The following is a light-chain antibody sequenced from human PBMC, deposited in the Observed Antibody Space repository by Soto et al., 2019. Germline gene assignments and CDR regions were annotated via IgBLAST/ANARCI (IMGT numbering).Light chain of an antibody. V-gene: IGKV1-5*01. CDR2: HAS. J-gene: IGKJ1*01. CDR3: QQYNSYS. CDR1: QGISTW. Sequence: IQMTQSPSSLSSSLGDRLTITCRASQGISTWLAWYQRKPGTAPKVLIYHASNLQSGVPARFSGRESGTEFTLTISRLQPDDFATYYCQQYNSYSFGQGTNVDIK.